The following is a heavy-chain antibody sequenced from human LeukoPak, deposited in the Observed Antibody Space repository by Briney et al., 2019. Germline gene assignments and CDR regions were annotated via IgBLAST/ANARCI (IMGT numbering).Heavy chain of an antibody. CDR1: GFTFSSYW. Sequence: GGSLRLSCAATGFTFSSYWMHWVRQAPGKGLMWVSRTSPDGSGTVYADAVKGRFTISRDNAKNTLYLQMNSLTAEDTAVYYCARDVQVYWYFDLWGRGTLVTVSS. D-gene: IGHD1-1*01. CDR2: TSPDGSGT. J-gene: IGHJ2*01. CDR3: ARDVQVYWYFDL. V-gene: IGHV3-74*01.